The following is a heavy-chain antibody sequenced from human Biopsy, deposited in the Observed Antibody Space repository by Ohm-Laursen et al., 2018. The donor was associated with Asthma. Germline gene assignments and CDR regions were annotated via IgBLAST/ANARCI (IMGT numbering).Heavy chain of an antibody. V-gene: IGHV3-74*01. J-gene: IGHJ4*02. CDR2: INVEGTTT. D-gene: IGHD6-19*01. CDR3: VREGVAGTHIED. CDR1: GFTFTDYW. Sequence: SLRLSCTAPGFTFTDYWMHWVRQAPGKGLVWVSRINVEGTTTNYADSVKGRFTISRDNAKNTLYLQMNSLTAEDTAVYYCVREGVAGTHIEDWGQGTLVTVSS.